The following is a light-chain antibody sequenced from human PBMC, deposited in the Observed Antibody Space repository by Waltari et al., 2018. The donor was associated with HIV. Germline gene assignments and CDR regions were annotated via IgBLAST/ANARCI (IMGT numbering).Light chain of an antibody. J-gene: IGLJ1*01. V-gene: IGLV2-23*02. CDR1: RSALGPSTL. Sequence: QSALTQPASMSGSTGQSLTIPCTGTRSALGPSTLASWYQHHPGKAPQLMIFEVTKPPSGVSNRFAGSKSGNTASLTISGLQADDEADYYCCSYAGSSAFVFGTGTKVTVL. CDR2: EVT. CDR3: CSYAGSSAFV.